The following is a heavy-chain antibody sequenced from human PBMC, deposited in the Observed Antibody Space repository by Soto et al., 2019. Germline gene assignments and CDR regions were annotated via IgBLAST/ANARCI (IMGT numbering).Heavy chain of an antibody. CDR2: ISYDGSNK. CDR1: GFTFSSYG. CDR3: AKDAQRYGMDV. Sequence: QVQLVESGGGVVQPGRSLRLSCAASGFTFSSYGMHWVRQAPGKGLEWVAVISYDGSNKYYADSVKGRFTISRDNSKNTLYLQMNSLRAEDTAVYYCAKDAQRYGMDVWGQGTTVTVSS. V-gene: IGHV3-30*18. J-gene: IGHJ6*02.